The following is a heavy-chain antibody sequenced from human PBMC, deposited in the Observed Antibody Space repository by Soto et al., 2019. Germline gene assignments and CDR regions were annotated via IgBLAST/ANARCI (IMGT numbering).Heavy chain of an antibody. D-gene: IGHD3-10*01. CDR2: IIPMVDMS. J-gene: IGHJ4*02. V-gene: IGHV1-69*02. CDR1: GGTFNFYT. Sequence: QVQLVQSGAEVKKPGSSVKVSCKASGGTFNFYTINWVRQAPGQRLEWMGRIIPMVDMSNYAQRFQGRVTITVDRSTTTAYMVLSSLRSDDTAVYYCATSDGSGSRAFDYWGQGTLVTVSS. CDR3: ATSDGSGSRAFDY.